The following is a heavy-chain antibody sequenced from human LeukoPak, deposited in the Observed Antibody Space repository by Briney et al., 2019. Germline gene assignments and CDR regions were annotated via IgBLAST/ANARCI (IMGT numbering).Heavy chain of an antibody. CDR3: ARDFRVCSSGSCYSGPFDY. Sequence: PSETLSLTCSVSVFSISSNYFWGWIRQPPGKGLEWIGSIYPSWSTYFNPSLKSRVTISVDTSKNQFSLKLSSVTAADTAVYYCARDFRVCSSGSCYSGPFDYWGQGTLVTVSS. CDR2: IYPSWST. V-gene: IGHV4-38-2*02. CDR1: VFSISSNYF. J-gene: IGHJ4*02. D-gene: IGHD2-15*01.